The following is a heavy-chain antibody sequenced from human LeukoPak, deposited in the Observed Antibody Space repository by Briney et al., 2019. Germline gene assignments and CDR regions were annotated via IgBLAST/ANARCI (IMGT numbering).Heavy chain of an antibody. CDR3: AAISSDTTLDY. Sequence: PGGSLRLSCTASGFTFRNSRMHWVRQAPGKGLMWVSCIGSDGSNTIYADSVKGRFTISRDNAKNTLYLQMNSLRAEDTAVYYCAAISSDTTLDYWGQGTVVTVSS. CDR2: IGSDGSNT. J-gene: IGHJ4*02. V-gene: IGHV3-74*01. CDR1: GFTFRNSR. D-gene: IGHD6-19*01.